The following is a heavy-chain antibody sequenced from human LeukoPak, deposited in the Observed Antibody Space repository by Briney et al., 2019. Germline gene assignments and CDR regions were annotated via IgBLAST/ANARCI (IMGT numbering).Heavy chain of an antibody. CDR3: ENMVRGVSATDYYYMDV. Sequence: GGSLRLSCAASGFTFSSYAMSWVRQAPGKGLEWVSAISGSGGSTYYADSVKGRFTISRDNSKNTLYLQMNSLRAEDTAVYYCENMVRGVSATDYYYMDVSGKGTTVTVFS. J-gene: IGHJ6*03. CDR2: ISGSGGST. V-gene: IGHV3-23*01. D-gene: IGHD3-10*01. CDR1: GFTFSSYA.